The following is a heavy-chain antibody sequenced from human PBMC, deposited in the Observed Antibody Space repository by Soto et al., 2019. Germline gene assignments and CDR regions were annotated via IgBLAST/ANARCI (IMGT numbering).Heavy chain of an antibody. CDR3: ARNGDSSDYRGWFDP. CDR2: IYSGGTT. CDR1: GFTVSSNY. D-gene: IGHD3-22*01. V-gene: IGHV3-66*01. J-gene: IGHJ5*02. Sequence: EVQLVESGGGLVQPGGSLRLSCAASGFTVSSNYMSWVRQAPGKGLEWVSVIYSGGTTYDTDSVKGRFTIYRDNSKNTLYLQMNSLRAEDTAVYYCARNGDSSDYRGWFDPWGQGTLVTVSS.